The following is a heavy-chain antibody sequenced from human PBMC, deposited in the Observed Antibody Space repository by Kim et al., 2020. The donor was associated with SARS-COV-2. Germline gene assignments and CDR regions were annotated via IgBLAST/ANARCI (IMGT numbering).Heavy chain of an antibody. D-gene: IGHD3-16*01. CDR2: IFHTGTT. J-gene: IGHJ4*02. V-gene: IGHV4-59*08. CDR3: ARLRGRAGGAHLDS. CDR1: GGSISSYY. Sequence: SETLSLTCTVSGGSISSYYWSWIRQAPGKGLVWIGCIFHTGTTNYSPSLKSRVTLSVDTSKNQFSLMLKSVTAADTAVYYSARLRGRAGGAHLDSWGQGTLVTVSS.